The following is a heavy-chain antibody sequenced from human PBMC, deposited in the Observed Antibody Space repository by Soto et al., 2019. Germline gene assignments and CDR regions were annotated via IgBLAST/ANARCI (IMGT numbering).Heavy chain of an antibody. J-gene: IGHJ5*02. Sequence: GGSLRLSCAASGFTFSSYAMSWVHQAPGKGLEWISVISNSGHSAYYADSVKGRFTISRDNSKNTLYLQIKGLRAEDTAAYYCAKGGPTFLNWFGPWGQGTLVTVSS. CDR3: AKGGPTFLNWFGP. V-gene: IGHV3-23*01. CDR1: GFTFSSYA. CDR2: ISNSGHSA. D-gene: IGHD5-12*01.